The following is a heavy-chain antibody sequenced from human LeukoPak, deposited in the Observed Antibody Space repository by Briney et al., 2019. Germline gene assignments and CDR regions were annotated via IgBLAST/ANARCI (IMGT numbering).Heavy chain of an antibody. CDR3: ARAPRDGPPRDCFDY. J-gene: IGHJ4*02. D-gene: IGHD5-24*01. V-gene: IGHV1-46*01. CDR2: INPSGGST. CDR1: GYAFTSYY. Sequence: ASVKVSCKASGYAFTSYYTHWVRQAPGQGLEWMGIINPSGGSTSYAQKFQGRVTMTRDTSTSTVYMELSSLRSEDTAVYYCARAPRDGPPRDCFDYWGQGTLVTVSS.